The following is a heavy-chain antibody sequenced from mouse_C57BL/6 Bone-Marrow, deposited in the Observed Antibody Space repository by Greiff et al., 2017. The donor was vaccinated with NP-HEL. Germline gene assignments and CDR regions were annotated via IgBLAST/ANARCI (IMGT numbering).Heavy chain of an antibody. Sequence: QVQLQQSGAELVRPGASVTLSCKASGYTFTDYEMHWVKQTPVHGLEWIGAIDPETGGTAYNQKFKGQAILTADKSSSTAYMVLRSLTSEDSSVYYCTRGYSPFDYWGQGTTLTVSS. CDR1: GYTFTDYE. CDR3: TRGYSPFDY. D-gene: IGHD2-14*01. CDR2: IDPETGGT. J-gene: IGHJ2*01. V-gene: IGHV1-15*01.